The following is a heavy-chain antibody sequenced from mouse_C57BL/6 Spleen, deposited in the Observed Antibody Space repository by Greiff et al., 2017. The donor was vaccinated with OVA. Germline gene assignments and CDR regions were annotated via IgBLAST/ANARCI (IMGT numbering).Heavy chain of an antibody. CDR1: GYSITSGYY. J-gene: IGHJ2*01. CDR3: ARGGVYSNYPDY. CDR2: ISYDGSN. V-gene: IGHV3-6*01. Sequence: EVKLQESGPGLVKPSQSLSLTCSVTGYSITSGYYWNWIRQFPGNKLEWMGYISYDGSNNYNPSLKNRISITRDTSKNQFFLKLNSVTTEDTATYYCARGGVYSNYPDYWGQGTTLTVSS. D-gene: IGHD2-5*01.